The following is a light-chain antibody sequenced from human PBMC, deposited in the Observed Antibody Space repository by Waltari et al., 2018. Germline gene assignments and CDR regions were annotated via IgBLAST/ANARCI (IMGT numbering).Light chain of an antibody. CDR3: QQSHSAPLA. CDR1: RAITNY. V-gene: IGKV1-39*01. J-gene: IGKJ4*01. Sequence: DIQMTQSPSSLSASVGDRVTIPCRASRAITNYVNWYQQRPGLAPKLLIYPASTLQGGVPTRFSGSGSGTDFTLTISSLQIEDFATYYCQQSHSAPLAFGGGTRLEI. CDR2: PAS.